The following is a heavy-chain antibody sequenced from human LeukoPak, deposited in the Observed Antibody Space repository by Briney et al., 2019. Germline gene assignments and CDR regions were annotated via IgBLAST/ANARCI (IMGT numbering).Heavy chain of an antibody. J-gene: IGHJ4*02. CDR2: IKQGGGEI. D-gene: IGHD5/OR15-5a*01. Sequence: QAGGSLRLSCAASGFTFSNYWMSWVRQAPGRGPEWVANIKQGGGEIYYVDSVKGRFTISRDNAKNSLYLQMDSLRAEDTALYYCARDKVSGPTLLDFWGQGTLVTVSS. V-gene: IGHV3-7*01. CDR1: GFTFSNYW. CDR3: ARDKVSGPTLLDF.